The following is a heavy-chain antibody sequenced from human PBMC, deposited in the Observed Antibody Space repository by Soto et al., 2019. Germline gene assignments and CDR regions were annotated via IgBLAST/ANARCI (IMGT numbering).Heavy chain of an antibody. CDR1: GGSVSSGSYY. Sequence: QVQLQESGPGLVKPSETLSLTCTVSGGSVSSGSYYWSWIRQPPGKGLEWIGYIYYSGSTNYNPSLKSRVTISVDTSENQFALKLSSVTAADTAVYYCASVYYDFWSGYWFDPWGQGTLVTVSS. CDR3: ASVYYDFWSGYWFDP. J-gene: IGHJ5*02. CDR2: IYYSGST. D-gene: IGHD3-3*01. V-gene: IGHV4-61*01.